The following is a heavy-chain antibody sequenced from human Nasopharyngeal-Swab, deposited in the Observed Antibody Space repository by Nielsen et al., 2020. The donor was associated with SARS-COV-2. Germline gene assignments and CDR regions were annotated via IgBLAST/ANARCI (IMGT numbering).Heavy chain of an antibody. D-gene: IGHD6-19*01. CDR2: ISGSGDTT. Sequence: GESLKISCAASGFTFSSYAMSWVRQAPGKGLEWVSSISGSGDTTYCADSVKGRFTISRDNSKNTLYLQLNSLRAEDTAVYYCAKGAVGGAVAGTQYFQHWGQDTQVTVSS. V-gene: IGHV3-23*01. J-gene: IGHJ1*01. CDR3: AKGAVGGAVAGTQYFQH. CDR1: GFTFSSYA.